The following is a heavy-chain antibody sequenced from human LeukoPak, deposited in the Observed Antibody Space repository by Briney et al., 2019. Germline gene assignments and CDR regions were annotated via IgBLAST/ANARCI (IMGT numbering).Heavy chain of an antibody. CDR2: IYYSGST. Sequence: PSETLSLTCTDSGGSISSSYYYWGWIRQPPGKGLEWIGSIYYSGSTYYNPSLKSRVTISVDTSKNQFSLKLASVTAADTALYYCARILKQFGLDYWGQGTLVTVSS. J-gene: IGHJ4*02. CDR3: ARILKQFGLDY. V-gene: IGHV4-39*01. D-gene: IGHD3-10*01. CDR1: GGSISSSYYY.